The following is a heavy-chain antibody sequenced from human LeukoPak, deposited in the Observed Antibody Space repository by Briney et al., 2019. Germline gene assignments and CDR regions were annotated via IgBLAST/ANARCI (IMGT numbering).Heavy chain of an antibody. V-gene: IGHV3-30*02. CDR2: IRYDGSNK. CDR3: AGVDFWSGYRDY. J-gene: IGHJ4*02. D-gene: IGHD3-3*01. Sequence: PGGSLRLSRAASGFTFSSYGMHWVRQAPGKGLEWVAFIRYDGSNKYYADSVKGRFTISRDNSKNTLYLQMNSLRAEDTAVYYCAGVDFWSGYRDYWGQGTLVTVSS. CDR1: GFTFSSYG.